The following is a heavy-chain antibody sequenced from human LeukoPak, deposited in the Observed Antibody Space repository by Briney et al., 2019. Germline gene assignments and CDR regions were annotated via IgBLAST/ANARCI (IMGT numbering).Heavy chain of an antibody. CDR2: VSWDGDTT. D-gene: IGHD3-16*02. CDR1: GFTFDDYI. Sequence: GGSLRLSCAASGFTFDDYIMHWVRQAPGKGLEWVSLVSWDGDTTYYADSVKGRFTISRDNAKNSLYLQMNSLRAEDTAVYYCARGSDDYVWGSYRRPKLTAFDIWGQGTMVTVSS. V-gene: IGHV3-43*01. CDR3: ARGSDDYVWGSYRRPKLTAFDI. J-gene: IGHJ3*02.